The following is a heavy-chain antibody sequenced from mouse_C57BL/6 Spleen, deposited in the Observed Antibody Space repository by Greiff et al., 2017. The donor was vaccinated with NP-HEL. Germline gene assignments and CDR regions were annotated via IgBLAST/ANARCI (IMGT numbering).Heavy chain of an antibody. CDR1: GYTFTSYW. CDR2: IHPNSGST. CDR3: ARFYYDYEYYFDY. V-gene: IGHV1-64*01. Sequence: LQQPGAELVKPGASVKLSCKASGYTFTSYWMHWVKQRPGQGLEWIGMIHPNSGSTNYNEKFKSKATLTVDKSSSTAYMQLSSLTSEDSAVYYCARFYYDYEYYFDYWGQGTTLTVSS. D-gene: IGHD2-4*01. J-gene: IGHJ2*01.